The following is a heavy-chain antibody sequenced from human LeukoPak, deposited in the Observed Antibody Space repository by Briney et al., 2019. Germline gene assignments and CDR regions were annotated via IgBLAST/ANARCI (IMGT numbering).Heavy chain of an antibody. CDR2: IIPIFGTA. CDR1: GGTFSSHA. V-gene: IGHV1-69*13. D-gene: IGHD2-2*02. J-gene: IGHJ6*02. CDR3: ARDFDIVVVPAAIIYYGMDV. Sequence: GASVKVSCKASGGTFSSHAISWVRQAPGQGLEWMGGIIPIFGTANYAQKFQGRVTITADESTSTAYMELSSLRSEDTAVYYCARDFDIVVVPAAIIYYGMDVWGQGTTVTVSS.